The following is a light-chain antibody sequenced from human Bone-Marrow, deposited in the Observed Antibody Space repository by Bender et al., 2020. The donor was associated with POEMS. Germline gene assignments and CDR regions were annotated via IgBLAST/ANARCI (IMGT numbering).Light chain of an antibody. J-gene: IGLJ2*01. CDR2: SSH. CDR3: CSYAGSNVVV. Sequence: QSVLTQPPSASGTPGQRVTISCSGGSSNIGAHAVNWYQHLPGTAPKLLIYSSHRRPSGISNRFSGSWSGNTASLTISGLQAEDEAEYFCCSYAGSNVVVFGGGTKLTVL. CDR1: SSNIGAHA. V-gene: IGLV1-44*01.